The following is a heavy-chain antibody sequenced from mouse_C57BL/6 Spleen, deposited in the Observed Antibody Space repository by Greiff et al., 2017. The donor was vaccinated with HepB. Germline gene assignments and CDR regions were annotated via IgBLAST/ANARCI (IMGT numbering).Heavy chain of an antibody. V-gene: IGHV1-62-2*01. Sequence: QVQLQQSGAELVKPGASVKLSCKASGYTFTEYTIHWVKQRSGQGLEWIGWFYPGSGSIKYNEKFKDKATLTADKSSSTVYMELSRLTSEDSAVYVCARHEGANYYDYDGRYAMDYWGQGTSVTVSS. D-gene: IGHD2-4*01. CDR2: FYPGSGSI. J-gene: IGHJ4*01. CDR3: ARHEGANYYDYDGRYAMDY. CDR1: GYTFTEYT.